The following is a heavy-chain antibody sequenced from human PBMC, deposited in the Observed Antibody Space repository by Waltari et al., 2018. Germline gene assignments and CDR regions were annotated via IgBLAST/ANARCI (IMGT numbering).Heavy chain of an antibody. Sequence: QVQLLQSGGEMRKPGASVKVSCQASGYTFNKFGITWVRQAPGQGLEWVGWISVFNGETTSAQKFQGRITLTADTSTRTAHLELRSLKFDDTAMHYCVRDRNYFDHWGQGTLVSVSS. CDR3: VRDRNYFDH. V-gene: IGHV1-18*01. D-gene: IGHD3-10*01. J-gene: IGHJ4*02. CDR1: GYTFNKFG. CDR2: ISVFNGET.